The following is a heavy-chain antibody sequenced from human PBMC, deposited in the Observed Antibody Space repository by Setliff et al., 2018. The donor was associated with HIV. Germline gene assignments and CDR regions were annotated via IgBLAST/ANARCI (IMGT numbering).Heavy chain of an antibody. V-gene: IGHV4-34*01. CDR3: ARSRVRGVIIKGY. CDR2: INHSGST. CDR1: GGSLSGYY. D-gene: IGHD3-10*01. Sequence: SETLSLTCAVYGGSLSGYYWSWIRQPPGKGLEWIGEINHSGSTNYNPSLKSRLTISVDTSKNQFSLKLSSVTAADTAIYYCARSRVRGVIIKGYWGQGTPVTVS. J-gene: IGHJ4*02.